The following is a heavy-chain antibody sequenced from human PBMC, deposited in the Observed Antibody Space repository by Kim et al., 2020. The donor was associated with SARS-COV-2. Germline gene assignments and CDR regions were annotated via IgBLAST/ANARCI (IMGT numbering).Heavy chain of an antibody. V-gene: IGHV1-2*06. CDR2: INPNSGGT. J-gene: IGHJ5*02. Sequence: ASVKVSCKASGYTFTGYYMHWVRQAPGQGLEWMGRINPNSGGTNYAQKFQGRVTMTRDTSISTAYMELSRLRSDDTAVYYCARDSSYYDSSGHNNWFDPWGQGTLVTVSS. CDR3: ARDSSYYDSSGHNNWFDP. D-gene: IGHD3-22*01. CDR1: GYTFTGYY.